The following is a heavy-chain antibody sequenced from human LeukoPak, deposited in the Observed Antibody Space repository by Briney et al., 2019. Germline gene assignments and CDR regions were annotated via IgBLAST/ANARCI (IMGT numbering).Heavy chain of an antibody. D-gene: IGHD6-19*01. V-gene: IGHV3-23*01. CDR1: GFTFSSYA. Sequence: GGSLRLSCAASGFTFSSYAMSWVRQAPGKGLEWVSGISGGGGSTYYADSVKGRFIISRDNSKKTLYLQMNSLRAEDTAVYYSAKGSYSSGWDSWGQGTLVTVSS. J-gene: IGHJ4*02. CDR3: AKGSYSSGWDS. CDR2: ISGGGGST.